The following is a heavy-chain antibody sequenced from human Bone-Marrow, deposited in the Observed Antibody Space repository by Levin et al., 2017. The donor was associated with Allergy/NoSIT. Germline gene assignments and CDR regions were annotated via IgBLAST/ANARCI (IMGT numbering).Heavy chain of an antibody. D-gene: IGHD3-16*01. CDR1: GYNFTGYY. Sequence: GESLKISCKAAGYNFTGYYMHWVRQAPGQGLEWMGWINPNSGGTKYAQKFQGRVTMTRDTSISTAYVELSRLRSDDTSVYYCARDMGEVLNGAFDIWGQGTMVTVSS. CDR2: INPNSGGT. CDR3: ARDMGEVLNGAFDI. J-gene: IGHJ3*02. V-gene: IGHV1-2*02.